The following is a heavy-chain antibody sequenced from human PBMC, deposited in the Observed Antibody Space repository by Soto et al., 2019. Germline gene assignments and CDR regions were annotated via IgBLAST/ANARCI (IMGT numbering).Heavy chain of an antibody. CDR1: GYTFTSYD. Sequence: QVQLVQSGAEVKKPGASVKVSCKASGYTFTSYDINWVRQATGQGLEWMGWMNPNSGNTGYAQKFQGRVTMTRNTSISTAYMELNSLRFEDTAVYYCARLHGDMGWWYFDLWGRGTLVTVSS. D-gene: IGHD4-17*01. V-gene: IGHV1-8*01. CDR3: ARLHGDMGWWYFDL. J-gene: IGHJ2*01. CDR2: MNPNSGNT.